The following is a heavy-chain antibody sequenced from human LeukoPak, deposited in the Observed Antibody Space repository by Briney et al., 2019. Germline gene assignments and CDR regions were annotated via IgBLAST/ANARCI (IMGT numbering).Heavy chain of an antibody. V-gene: IGHV4-59*01. J-gene: IGHJ4*02. CDR1: GGSISGYY. D-gene: IGHD3-22*01. CDR2: IHYSGSS. Sequence: SETLSLTCTVSGGSISGYYWGWIRQPPGKGLEWIAYIHYSGSSKYSPSLKSRVTTSVDMPKNQFSLKLSSVTAADTAVYYCARYDISGSALENWGQGTLVTVSS. CDR3: ARYDISGSALEN.